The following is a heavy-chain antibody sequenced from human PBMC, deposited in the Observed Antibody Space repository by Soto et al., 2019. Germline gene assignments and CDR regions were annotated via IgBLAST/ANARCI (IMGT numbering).Heavy chain of an antibody. CDR2: IYYSGST. D-gene: IGHD1-26*01. J-gene: IGHJ4*02. CDR1: GGSISSSSYY. CDR3: ASSVGNPPPCFDY. V-gene: IGHV4-39*01. Sequence: PSETLSLTCTVSGGSISSSSYYWGWIRQPPGKGLEWIGSIYYSGSTYYNPSLKSRVTISVDTSKNQFSLKLSSVTAADTAVYYCASSVGNPPPCFDYWGQGTLVTVSS.